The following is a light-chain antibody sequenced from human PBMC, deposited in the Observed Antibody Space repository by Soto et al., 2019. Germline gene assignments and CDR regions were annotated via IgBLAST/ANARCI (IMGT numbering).Light chain of an antibody. V-gene: IGKV3-20*01. Sequence: EIVLTQSPGTLSLSPGERATLSCRASQSVSSSYLAWYQQKPGQAPRLLMYGASSRATGIPDRISGRGSGTDFTLTISRLEPEDFAVYYCHQYSSSPATFGQGTKVDIK. J-gene: IGKJ1*01. CDR3: HQYSSSPAT. CDR1: QSVSSSY. CDR2: GAS.